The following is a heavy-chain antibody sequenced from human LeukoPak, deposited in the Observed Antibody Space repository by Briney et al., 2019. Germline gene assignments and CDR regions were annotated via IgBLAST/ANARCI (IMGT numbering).Heavy chain of an antibody. J-gene: IGHJ6*02. CDR3: ASVTNLDV. D-gene: IGHD1-1*01. CDR2: IEPDGRQK. Sequence: PGGTLRLSCVASGFTFSYYWMSWVRQAPGKGLKWVATIEPDGRQKYYVDSVRGRFTISRDNPQKSLYLQMNSLRAEDTAVYYCASVTNLDVWGQGTTVIVSS. CDR1: GFTFSYYW. V-gene: IGHV3-7*01.